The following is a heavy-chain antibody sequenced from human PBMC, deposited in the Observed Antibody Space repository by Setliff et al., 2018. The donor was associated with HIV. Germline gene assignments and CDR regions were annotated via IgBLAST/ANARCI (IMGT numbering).Heavy chain of an antibody. CDR2: VYYSGTT. CDR3: ASGDGSGSYPGD. CDR1: GGSISSSSYY. J-gene: IGHJ4*02. Sequence: SETLSLTCTVSGGSISSSSYYWGWIRQPPGKGLEWIGSVYYSGTTYYNPSLESRVTISVDTSKNQFSLKLSSVTAADTAVYYCASGDGSGSYPGDWGQGTLVTVSS. D-gene: IGHD3-10*01. V-gene: IGHV4-39*07.